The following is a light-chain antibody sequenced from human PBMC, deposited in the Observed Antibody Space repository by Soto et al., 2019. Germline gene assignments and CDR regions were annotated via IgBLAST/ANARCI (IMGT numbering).Light chain of an antibody. Sequence: EIVLTQSPGSLSLSPGQRATLSCRASQSVDTTFFAWYQKKPDQAPRLLIYGASKRATGIPDRFSGSGSGTAFTLIISRLEPDDFAVYYCQQYMSSVTFGQGTKVEIK. V-gene: IGKV3-20*01. J-gene: IGKJ1*01. CDR1: QSVDTTF. CDR2: GAS. CDR3: QQYMSSVT.